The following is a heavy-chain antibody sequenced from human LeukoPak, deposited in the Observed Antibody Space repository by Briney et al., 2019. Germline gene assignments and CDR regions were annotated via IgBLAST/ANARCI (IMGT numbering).Heavy chain of an antibody. CDR2: INPNSGGT. V-gene: IGHV1-2*02. CDR3: ARGMMDGYNVVY. CDR1: GHTFTGYY. D-gene: IGHD5-12*01. J-gene: IGHJ4*02. Sequence: ASVKVSCKASGHTFTGYYMHWVRQAPGQGLEWMGWINPNSGGTNYAQKFRGRVTMTRDTSISTAYMELSRLRSDDTAVYYCARGMMDGYNVVYWGQGTLVTVSS.